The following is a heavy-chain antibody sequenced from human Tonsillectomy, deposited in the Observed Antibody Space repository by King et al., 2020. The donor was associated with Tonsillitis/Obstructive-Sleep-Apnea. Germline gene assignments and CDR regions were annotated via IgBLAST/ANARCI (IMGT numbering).Heavy chain of an antibody. V-gene: IGHV3-23*04. Sequence: EGQLVQSGGGLVQPGGSLRLSCSVSGFTFSNYALSWVGQAPGKGREWVSAISAGGDITYYAESRRGRFTTSRYNAKNTLYMQMNSLTAEDTAVYYCAKQAGIVVVVAADFDFWGQGTLVTVSS. J-gene: IGHJ4*02. CDR2: ISAGGDIT. CDR3: AKQAGIVVVVAADFDF. D-gene: IGHD2-15*01. CDR1: GFTFSNYA.